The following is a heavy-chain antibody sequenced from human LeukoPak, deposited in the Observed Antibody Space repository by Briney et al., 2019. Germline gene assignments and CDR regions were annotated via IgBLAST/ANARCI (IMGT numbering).Heavy chain of an antibody. CDR3: ARGGGTALVGTRFDF. CDR2: INPDSGDT. J-gene: IGHJ4*02. V-gene: IGHV1-2*02. CDR1: GYTFTDYY. D-gene: IGHD1-14*01. Sequence: EASVKVSCKPSGYTFTDYYIHWVRQAPGPGLEWMGWINPDSGDTNYAQTFQGRVTLTRDTSISTAYMELSSLTSDDTAIYYCARGGGTALVGTRFDFWGRGTLVTVSS.